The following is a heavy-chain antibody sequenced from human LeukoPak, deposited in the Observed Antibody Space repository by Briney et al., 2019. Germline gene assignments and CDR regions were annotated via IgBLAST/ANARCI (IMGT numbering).Heavy chain of an antibody. Sequence: GGSLRLSCAASGFTFNSYSMNWVRQAPGMGLEWVSSISSGGNYRYYADSARGRFTISRDNAKNSLYLQMNSLRAEDTAVYYCAGVERCSGCVEDWGQGTLVTVSS. CDR1: GFTFNSYS. D-gene: IGHD2-15*01. CDR3: AGVERCSGCVED. V-gene: IGHV3-21*01. CDR2: ISSGGNYR. J-gene: IGHJ4*02.